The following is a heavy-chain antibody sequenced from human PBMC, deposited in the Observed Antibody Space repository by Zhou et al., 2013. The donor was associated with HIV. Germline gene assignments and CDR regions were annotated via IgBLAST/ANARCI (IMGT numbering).Heavy chain of an antibody. CDR1: GYTFSMYY. CDR2: INPNRGGT. D-gene: IGHD5-12*01. Sequence: QVQLVQSGGEVKKPGASVKVSCKASGYTFSMYYMHWVRQAPGQGLEWMGWINPNRGGTSYAQKFQGRVTMTTDTSISTAYMDLSRLRSDDTAVYYCARVVGDTKNVVATIGGGFDYWGQGTLVTVSS. V-gene: IGHV1-2*02. CDR3: ARVVGDTKNVVATIGGGFDY. J-gene: IGHJ4*02.